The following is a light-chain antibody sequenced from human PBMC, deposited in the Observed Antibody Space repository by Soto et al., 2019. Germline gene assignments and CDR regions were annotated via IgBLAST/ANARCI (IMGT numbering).Light chain of an antibody. CDR3: SSYAGRNNFVV. CDR1: SSDVGAYNY. Sequence: QSALTQPPSASGSPGQSVTISCTGSSSDVGAYNYVSWYQQHPGKAPKLLIYEVNKRPSGVPGRFSGSKSDNTASLTVSGLQGDDEADYYCSSYAGRNNFVVFGGGTKVTVL. V-gene: IGLV2-8*01. CDR2: EVN. J-gene: IGLJ2*01.